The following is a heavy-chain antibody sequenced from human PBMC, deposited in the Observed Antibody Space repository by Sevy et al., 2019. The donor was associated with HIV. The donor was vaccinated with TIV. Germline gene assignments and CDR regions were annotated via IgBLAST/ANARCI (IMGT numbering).Heavy chain of an antibody. J-gene: IGHJ6*03. CDR1: GGSISSGGYY. CDR3: ARDRGSDDYYYYMDV. CDR2: IYYSGST. Sequence: SETLSLTCTVSGGSISSGGYYWSWIRQHPGKGLEWIGYIYYSGSTYYNPSLKSRVTISVDTSKNQFSLKLSSVTAADTAVYYCARDRGSDDYYYYMDVWGKGTTVTVSS. D-gene: IGHD3-16*01. V-gene: IGHV4-31*03.